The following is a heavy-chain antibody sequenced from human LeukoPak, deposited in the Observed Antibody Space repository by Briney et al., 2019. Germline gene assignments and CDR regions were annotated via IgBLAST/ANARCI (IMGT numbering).Heavy chain of an antibody. D-gene: IGHD5-18*01. J-gene: IGHJ4*02. CDR3: ARSRRDTAMLQLDY. CDR1: GYSFTSYW. V-gene: IGHV5-51*01. CDR2: IYPGDSDT. Sequence: GESLKISCKGSGYSFTSYWIGWVRQMRGKGLEWRGIIYPGDSDTRYSPSFQGQVTISADKSISTAYLQWSSLKASDTAMYYCARSRRDTAMLQLDYWGQGTLVTVSS.